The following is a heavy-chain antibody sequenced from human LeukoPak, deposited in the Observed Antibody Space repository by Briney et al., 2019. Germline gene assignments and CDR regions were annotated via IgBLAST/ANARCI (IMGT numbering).Heavy chain of an antibody. CDR1: GFTVSRYW. J-gene: IGHJ1*01. Sequence: GGSLRLSCAASGFTVSRYWMHWVRQAPGKGLVWVSRIKSDGGTNYADSVKGRFTISRDNAKNTVSLQMNSLRAEDTGVYYCARAPSEIGGYYPEYFRHWGQGTRVTVSS. CDR3: ARAPSEIGGYYPEYFRH. D-gene: IGHD3-22*01. CDR2: IKSDGGT. V-gene: IGHV3-74*01.